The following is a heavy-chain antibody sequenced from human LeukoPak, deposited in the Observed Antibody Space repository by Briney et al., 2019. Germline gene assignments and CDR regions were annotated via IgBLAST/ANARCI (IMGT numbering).Heavy chain of an antibody. Sequence: SETLSLTCTVSGGSISSGDYYWSWIRQPPGKGLEWIGYIYYSGSTYYNPSLKSRVTISVDTSKNQFSLKLSSVTAADTAVYYCARGYYYDSSGYGYDAFDIWGQGTMVTVSS. J-gene: IGHJ3*02. D-gene: IGHD3-22*01. CDR3: ARGYYYDSSGYGYDAFDI. CDR2: IYYSGST. V-gene: IGHV4-30-4*01. CDR1: GGSISSGDYY.